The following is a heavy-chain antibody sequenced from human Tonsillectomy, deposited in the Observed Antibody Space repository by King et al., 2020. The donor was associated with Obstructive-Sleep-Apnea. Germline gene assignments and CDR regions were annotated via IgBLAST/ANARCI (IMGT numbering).Heavy chain of an antibody. Sequence: VQLQQWGAGLLKPSETLSLTCAVYGGSFSDYYWGWIRQPPGKGLEWIGEMNHLGSTNYNPSLKSRVTISVDTSNNQFSLKLSSVTAADTAVYYCARGSGVAAVNWFDPWGQGTLVTVSS. CDR3: ARGSGVAAVNWFDP. V-gene: IGHV4-34*01. D-gene: IGHD6-13*01. CDR1: GGSFSDYY. CDR2: MNHLGST. J-gene: IGHJ5*02.